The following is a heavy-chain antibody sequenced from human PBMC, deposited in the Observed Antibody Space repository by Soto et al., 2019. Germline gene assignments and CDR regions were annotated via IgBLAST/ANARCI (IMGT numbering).Heavy chain of an antibody. J-gene: IGHJ4*02. Sequence: PSETLSLTCTVSGGSISSYYWSWIRQPPGKGLEWIGYIYYSGSTNYNPSLKSRVTISVDTSKNQFSLKLSPVTAADTAVYYCARSWGYYFDYWGQGTLVTVSS. CDR3: ARSWGYYFDY. D-gene: IGHD3-16*01. CDR2: IYYSGST. V-gene: IGHV4-59*01. CDR1: GGSISSYY.